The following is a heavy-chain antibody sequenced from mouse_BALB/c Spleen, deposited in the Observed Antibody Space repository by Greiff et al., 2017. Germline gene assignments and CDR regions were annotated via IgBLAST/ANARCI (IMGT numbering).Heavy chain of an antibody. CDR3: AREGAYLYYAMDY. D-gene: IGHD5-5*01. V-gene: IGHV2-9*02. CDR1: GFSLTSYG. Sequence: VQLQQSGPGLVAPSQSLSITCTVSGFSLTSYGVHWVRQPPGKGLEWLGVIWAGGSTNYNSALMSRLSISKDNSKSQVFLKMNSLQTDDTAMYYCAREGAYLYYAMDYWGQGTSVTVSS. J-gene: IGHJ4*01. CDR2: IWAGGST.